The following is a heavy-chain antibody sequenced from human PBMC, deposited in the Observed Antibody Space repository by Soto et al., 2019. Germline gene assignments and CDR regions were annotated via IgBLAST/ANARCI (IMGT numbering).Heavy chain of an antibody. CDR1: GFTFDDYA. Sequence: PGGSLRLSCAASGFTFDDYAMHWVRQAPGKGLEWVSGISWNSGSIGYADSVKGRFTISRDNAKNSLYLQMNSLRAEDTALYYCAKDSMVRGVPYGMDVWGQGTTVTVSS. CDR3: AKDSMVRGVPYGMDV. J-gene: IGHJ6*02. V-gene: IGHV3-9*01. CDR2: ISWNSGSI. D-gene: IGHD3-10*01.